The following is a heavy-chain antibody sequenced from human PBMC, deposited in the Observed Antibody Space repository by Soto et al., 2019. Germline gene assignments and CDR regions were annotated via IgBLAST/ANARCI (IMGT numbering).Heavy chain of an antibody. CDR1: GFSFRNYA. V-gene: IGHV3-23*04. J-gene: IGHJ6*02. CDR2: ISSGGGST. Sequence: DEQLVESGGGSLQPGGSLRLSCAASGFSFRNYAMTWVRQSPGKGLEWVSLISSGGGSTNYADSVKGRFTISRDNSQNMLYLQMTGLRREDTALYYCAKLKGGLGRFYGMDAWGQGTMVFVSS. D-gene: IGHD3-3*01. CDR3: AKLKGGLGRFYGMDA.